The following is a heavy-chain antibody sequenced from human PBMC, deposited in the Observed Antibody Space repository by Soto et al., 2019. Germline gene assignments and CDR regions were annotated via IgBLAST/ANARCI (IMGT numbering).Heavy chain of an antibody. D-gene: IGHD2-8*02. CDR2: IFHDGNT. J-gene: IGHJ5*02. CDR3: ARHEGWTGPDQ. Sequence: SETLSLTCAVSGAPIGSGGWWSWVRQPPGKGLEWIAEIFHDGNTNYSPSLKSRVTISVDKSQNQFSLNVYSVTAADTAVYYCARHEGWTGPDQWGQGTLVTVSS. CDR1: GAPIGSGGW. V-gene: IGHV4-4*02.